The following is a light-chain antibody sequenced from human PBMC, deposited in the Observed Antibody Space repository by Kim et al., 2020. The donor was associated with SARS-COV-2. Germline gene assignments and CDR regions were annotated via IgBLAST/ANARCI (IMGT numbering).Light chain of an antibody. CDR2: RES. Sequence: VAVGQTARIACEGSNLETISVHWNQQKPGQAPLLVIYRESNRPSGIPERFSGSNSGNTATLTINRAQGGDEADYYCQVWDSGTVFGGGTQLTVL. V-gene: IGLV3-9*01. CDR1: NLETIS. J-gene: IGLJ2*01. CDR3: QVWDSGTV.